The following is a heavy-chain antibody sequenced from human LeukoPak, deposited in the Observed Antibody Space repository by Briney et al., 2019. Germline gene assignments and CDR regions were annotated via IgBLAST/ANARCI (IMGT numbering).Heavy chain of an antibody. J-gene: IGHJ3*02. Sequence: PGGSLRLSCTASGFIFSNYGMPWVRQAPGKGLEWVAVISYDGSNKYYADSVKGRFTISRDNSKNTLYLQMNSLRAEDTAVYYCASIVVVPANAFDIWGQGTMVTVSS. CDR2: ISYDGSNK. CDR3: ASIVVVPANAFDI. CDR1: GFIFSNYG. V-gene: IGHV3-30*19. D-gene: IGHD2-2*01.